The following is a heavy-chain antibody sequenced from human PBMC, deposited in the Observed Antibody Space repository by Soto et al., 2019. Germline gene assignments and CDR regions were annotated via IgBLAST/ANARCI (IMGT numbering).Heavy chain of an antibody. CDR2: IYYSGYT. Sequence: SETLSLTCTVSSSSVSSYYWDWIRQSPGKGLEWIGYIYYSGYTNYNPSLKSRITISVDTSKNQFSLKLSSVTPADTAVYYCAGGGMTTVPYWGQGTLVTVSS. D-gene: IGHD4-17*01. V-gene: IGHV4-59*02. CDR1: SSSVSSYY. CDR3: AGGGMTTVPY. J-gene: IGHJ4*02.